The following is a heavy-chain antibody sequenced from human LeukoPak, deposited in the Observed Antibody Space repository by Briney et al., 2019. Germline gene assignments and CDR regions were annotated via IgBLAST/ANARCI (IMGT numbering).Heavy chain of an antibody. CDR2: IRYDGIVT. Sequence: GGSLRLSCVASEFTFSNYWIHWVRQPTGKGLVWVSRIRYDGIVTNYADSVEGRFTISRDNAKNTVHLQMNSLRDDDTAVYYCASSRDSSTWKNDAFDIWGQGTMVTVSS. J-gene: IGHJ3*02. CDR3: ASSRDSSTWKNDAFDI. CDR1: EFTFSNYW. D-gene: IGHD6-13*01. V-gene: IGHV3-74*01.